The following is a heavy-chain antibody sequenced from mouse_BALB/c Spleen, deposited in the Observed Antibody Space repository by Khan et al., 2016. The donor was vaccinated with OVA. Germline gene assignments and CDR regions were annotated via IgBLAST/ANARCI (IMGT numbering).Heavy chain of an antibody. Sequence: QVQLQQPGPGLVVPSQSLSITCTVSGFSLTTYGVSWVRQPPGKGLEWLGVIWGDGSTNYHSALISRLSISKDNSKSQVFLKLNSLQTDDTATFFGVKQNHGTLYAVDYWGQGTSVTVSS. CDR2: IWGDGST. D-gene: IGHD2-1*01. J-gene: IGHJ4*01. CDR1: GFSLTTYG. CDR3: VKQNHGTLYAVDY. V-gene: IGHV2-3*01.